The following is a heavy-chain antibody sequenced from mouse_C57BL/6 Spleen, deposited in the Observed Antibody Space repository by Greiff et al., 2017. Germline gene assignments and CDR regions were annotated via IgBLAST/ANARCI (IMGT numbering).Heavy chain of an antibody. CDR2: ISYDGSN. CDR1: GYSITSGYY. J-gene: IGHJ2*01. Sequence: EVKLLESGPGLVKPSQSLSLTCSVTGYSITSGYYWNWIRQFPGNKLEWMGYISYDGSNNYNPSLKNRISITRDTSKNQFFLKLNSVTTEDTATYYCARAYGNYEGYFDYWGQGTTLTVSS. D-gene: IGHD2-1*01. V-gene: IGHV3-6*01. CDR3: ARAYGNYEGYFDY.